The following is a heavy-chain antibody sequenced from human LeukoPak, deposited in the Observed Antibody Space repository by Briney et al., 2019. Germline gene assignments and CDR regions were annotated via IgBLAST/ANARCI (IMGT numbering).Heavy chain of an antibody. CDR2: INQSGRT. J-gene: IGHJ6*04. V-gene: IGHV4-34*01. CDR1: GASLRDYY. Sequence: SETLSLTCGVSGASLRDYYWNWIRQPPGKGLEWIGEINQSGRTNYNSSLKSRVTISADMSKNQFSLKLSSVTAADTAVYYCARLGYTKSSNYYYYLFDVWGKGTSVTVSS. CDR3: ARLGYTKSSNYYYYLFDV. D-gene: IGHD3-22*01.